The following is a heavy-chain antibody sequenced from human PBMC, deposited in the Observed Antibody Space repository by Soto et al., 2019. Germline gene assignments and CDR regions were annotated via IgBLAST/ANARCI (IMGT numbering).Heavy chain of an antibody. J-gene: IGHJ4*02. CDR1: GFTFSTYS. V-gene: IGHV3-21*01. CDR3: ARESEDLTSNFDY. CDR2: ISSRSDI. Sequence: GGSLRLSCVGSGFTFSTYSINWVRQAPGKGLEWVSSISSRSDIYYADSMKGRFTVSRDNAKNSVYLDMNSLSAEDTAVYYCARESEDLTSNFDYWGQGTLVTVSS.